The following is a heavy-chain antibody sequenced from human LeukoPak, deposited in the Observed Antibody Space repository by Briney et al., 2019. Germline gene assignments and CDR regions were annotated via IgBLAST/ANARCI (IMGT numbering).Heavy chain of an antibody. CDR3: AKDSRSYDY. CDR1: GFTFSSYA. Sequence: GGSLRLSCAASGFTFSSYAMSWVRQAPGKGLEGVSAISGSGGSTYYADSVKGRFTISRDNSKNTLYLKMNSLRAEDTAVSYCAKDSRSYDYWGQGTLVTVSS. J-gene: IGHJ4*02. D-gene: IGHD1-26*01. CDR2: ISGSGGST. V-gene: IGHV3-23*01.